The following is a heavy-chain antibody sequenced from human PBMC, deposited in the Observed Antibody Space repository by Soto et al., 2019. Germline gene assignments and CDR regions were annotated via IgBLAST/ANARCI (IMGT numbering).Heavy chain of an antibody. V-gene: IGHV1-18*01. Sequence: ASVKVSCKASGYTFTSYGISWVRQAPGQGLEWMGWISAYNGNTNYAQKLQGRVTMTTDTSTSTAYMELRSLRSDDTAVYYCASGQYYYDSSGLGFDPWGQGTLVTVS. CDR3: ASGQYYYDSSGLGFDP. CDR1: GYTFTSYG. J-gene: IGHJ5*02. D-gene: IGHD3-22*01. CDR2: ISAYNGNT.